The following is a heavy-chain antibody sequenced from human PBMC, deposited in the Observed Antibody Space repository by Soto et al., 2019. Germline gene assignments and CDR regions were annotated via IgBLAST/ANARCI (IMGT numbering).Heavy chain of an antibody. D-gene: IGHD3-9*01. CDR3: ARAPHYDILTGYTGNWFDP. CDR1: GGSISSGGYY. J-gene: IGHJ5*02. V-gene: IGHV4-31*03. CDR2: IYYSGST. Sequence: SETLSLTCTVSGGSISSGGYYWSWIRQHPGKGLEWIGYIYYSGSTYYNPSLKSRVTISVDTSKNQFSLKLSSVTAADTAVYYCARAPHYDILTGYTGNWFDPWGQGTLVTVSS.